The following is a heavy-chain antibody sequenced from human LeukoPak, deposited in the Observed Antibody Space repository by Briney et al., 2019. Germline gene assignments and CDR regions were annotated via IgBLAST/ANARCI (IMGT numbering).Heavy chain of an antibody. V-gene: IGHV3-33*01. CDR1: GFTFSSYG. J-gene: IGHJ3*02. CDR3: ARGYYYDSSGAFEI. CDR2: IWYDGSNK. D-gene: IGHD3-22*01. Sequence: GRSLRLSCAASGFTFSSYGMRWVRQAPGKGLEWVAVIWYDGSNKYYADSVKGRFTISRDNSKNTLYLQMNSLRAEDTAVYYCARGYYYDSSGAFEIWGQGTMVTVSS.